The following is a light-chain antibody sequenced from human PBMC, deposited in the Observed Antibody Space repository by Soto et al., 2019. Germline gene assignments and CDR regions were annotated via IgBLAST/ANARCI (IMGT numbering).Light chain of an antibody. CDR3: QQSYSTPRT. J-gene: IGKJ1*01. CDR2: KAS. CDR1: QTISSW. V-gene: IGKV1-5*03. Sequence: DIQMTQSPSTMSGSVGDRDTITCGASQTISSWLAWYQQKPGKDPKILIYKASTLKSGVPSRFRGSGSGTDFSLAISSLQPEDFATYYCQQSYSTPRTFGQGTKVDI.